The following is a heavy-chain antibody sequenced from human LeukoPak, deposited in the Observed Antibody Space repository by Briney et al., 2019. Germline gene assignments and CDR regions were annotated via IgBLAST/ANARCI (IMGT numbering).Heavy chain of an antibody. V-gene: IGHV4-31*03. D-gene: IGHD2-15*01. CDR3: ARDIVGPVYYFDY. Sequence: SETLSLTCTVSGGSISSGGYYWSWIRQHPGKGLEWIGYIYYSGSTYYNPSLKSRVTISVDTSKNQFSLKLSSVTAADTAVYYCARDIVGPVYYFDYWGQGTLVTVSS. J-gene: IGHJ4*02. CDR1: GGSISSGGYY. CDR2: IYYSGST.